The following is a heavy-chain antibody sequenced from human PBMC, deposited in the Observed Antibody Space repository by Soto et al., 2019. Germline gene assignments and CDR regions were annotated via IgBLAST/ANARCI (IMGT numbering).Heavy chain of an antibody. Sequence: QLQLQESGPGLVKPSETLSLTCTVSGGSISSSSYNWGLIRQPPGKGLEWIWNIYYSGSNYYNPAIKSRVTISVDTSKNQFSLKLSSVTAADTAVYYCARRQSSPGFDPWGQGTLVTVSS. CDR3: ARRQSSPGFDP. CDR1: GGSISSSSYN. D-gene: IGHD2-15*01. J-gene: IGHJ5*02. V-gene: IGHV4-39*01. CDR2: IYYSGSN.